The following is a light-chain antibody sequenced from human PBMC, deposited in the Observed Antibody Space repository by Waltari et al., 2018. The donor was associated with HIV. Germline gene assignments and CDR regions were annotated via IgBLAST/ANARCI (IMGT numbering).Light chain of an antibody. CDR1: STDVPTSNY. CDR2: EVN. CDR3: TSYEGKNNLV. V-gene: IGLV2-8*01. Sequence: QSALTQPPSAPGSPGPSVNISCTGTSTDVPTSNYVSWYQQHPGEAPKILIYEVNKRPSGVPDRVSGSKSGNTASLTVSGLQADDEADYYCTSYEGKNNLVFGGGTKLTVL. J-gene: IGLJ2*01.